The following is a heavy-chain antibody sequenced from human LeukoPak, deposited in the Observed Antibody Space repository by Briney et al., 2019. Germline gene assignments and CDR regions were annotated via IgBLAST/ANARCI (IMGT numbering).Heavy chain of an antibody. Sequence: PGGSLRLSCAASGFTFDDYAMHWVRQAPGKGLEWVSGISWNSGSIGYADSVKGRFTISRDNAKNSLYLQMNSLRAEDTALYYCAKDIDIAGGFDYWGQGTLVTVSS. V-gene: IGHV3-9*01. CDR3: AKDIDIAGGFDY. CDR1: GFTFDDYA. D-gene: IGHD3-10*01. CDR2: ISWNSGSI. J-gene: IGHJ4*02.